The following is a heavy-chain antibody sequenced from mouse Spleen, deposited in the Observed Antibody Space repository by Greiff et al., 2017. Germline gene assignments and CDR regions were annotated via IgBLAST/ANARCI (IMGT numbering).Heavy chain of an antibody. V-gene: IGHV1-85*01. CDR1: GYTFTSYD. CDR3: ARWYYGSLYYFDY. J-gene: IGHJ2*01. D-gene: IGHD1-1*01. CDR2: IYPRDGST. Sequence: VKLMESGPELVKPGASVKLSCKASGYTFTSYDINWVKQRPGQGLEWIGWIYPRDGSTKYNEKFKGKATLTVDTSSSTAYMELHSLTSEDSAVYFCARWYYGSLYYFDYWGQGTTLTVSS.